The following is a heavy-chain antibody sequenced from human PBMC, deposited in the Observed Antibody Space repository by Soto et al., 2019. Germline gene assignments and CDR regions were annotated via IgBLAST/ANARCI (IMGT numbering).Heavy chain of an antibody. V-gene: IGHV4-30-2*01. D-gene: IGHD2-21*02. Sequence: PSETLSLTCAVSGGSISSGGYFWSWIRQPPGKGLEWIGYIYHSGSTYYNPSLKSRVSISVDRSKNQFSLKLSSVTAADAAVYYCARVRGPYCGGDCYSQTPNWFDPWGQGSLVTVSS. CDR2: IYHSGST. CDR3: ARVRGPYCGGDCYSQTPNWFDP. CDR1: GGSISSGGYF. J-gene: IGHJ5*02.